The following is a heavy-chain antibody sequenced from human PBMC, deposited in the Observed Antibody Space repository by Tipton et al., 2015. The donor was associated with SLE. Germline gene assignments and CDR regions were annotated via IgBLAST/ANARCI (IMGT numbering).Heavy chain of an antibody. CDR1: AGPISSHY. CDR2: IYYSGTT. CDR3: AREVGKAFWSGYSN. D-gene: IGHD3-3*01. J-gene: IGHJ4*02. Sequence: LRLSCTVSAGPISSHYWSWIRQTPGKGLEWIGYIYYSGTTKYNPPLKSRVTISIDTSKNQLSPKLSSATAADTAIYYCAREVGKAFWSGYSNWGQGTMVTVSS. V-gene: IGHV4-59*11.